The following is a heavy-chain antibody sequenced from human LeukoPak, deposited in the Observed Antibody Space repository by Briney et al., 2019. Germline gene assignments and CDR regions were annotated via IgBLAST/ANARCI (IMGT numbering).Heavy chain of an antibody. Sequence: SQTLSLTCTVSGGSISSGSYYWSWIRQPAGKGLEWIGRIYTSGSTNYNPSLKSRVTISVDTSKNQFSLKLSSVTAADAAVYYCARVGLRATGFDYWGQGTLVTVSS. CDR1: GGSISSGSYY. CDR3: ARVGLRATGFDY. V-gene: IGHV4-61*02. D-gene: IGHD1-26*01. CDR2: IYTSGST. J-gene: IGHJ4*02.